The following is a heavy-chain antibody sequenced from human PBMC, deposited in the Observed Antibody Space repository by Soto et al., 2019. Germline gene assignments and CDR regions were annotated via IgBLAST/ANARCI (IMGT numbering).Heavy chain of an antibody. CDR1: GFTFSSYG. CDR3: AKDHASYDFWSGYSHNYYYYYYMDV. V-gene: IGHV3-30*18. D-gene: IGHD3-3*01. Sequence: GGSLRLSCAASGFTFSSYGMHWVRQAPGKGLEWVAVISYDGSNKYYADSVKGRFTISRDNSKNTLYLQMNSLRAEDTAVYYCAKDHASYDFWSGYSHNYYYYYYMDVWGKGTTVTVSS. CDR2: ISYDGSNK. J-gene: IGHJ6*03.